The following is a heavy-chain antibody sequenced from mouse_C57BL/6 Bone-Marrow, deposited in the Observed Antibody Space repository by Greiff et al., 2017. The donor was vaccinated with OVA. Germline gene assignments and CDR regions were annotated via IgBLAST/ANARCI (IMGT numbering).Heavy chain of an antibody. CDR3: TRGYFDV. Sequence: DVKLVESGAELVRPGASVKLSCTASGFNIKDDYMHWVKQRPEQGLEWIGWIDPENGDTEYASKFQGKATITADTSSNTAYLQLSSLTSEDTAVYYCTRGYFDVWGTGTTVTVSS. CDR1: GFNIKDDY. J-gene: IGHJ1*03. CDR2: IDPENGDT. V-gene: IGHV14-4*01.